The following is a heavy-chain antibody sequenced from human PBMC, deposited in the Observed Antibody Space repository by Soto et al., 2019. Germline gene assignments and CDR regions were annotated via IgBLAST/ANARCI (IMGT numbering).Heavy chain of an antibody. CDR2: ISYDGSNK. CDR3: AKASAADTGQGYFDY. J-gene: IGHJ4*02. Sequence: GGSLRLSCAASGLTFSSYGMHWVRQAPGKGLEWVAVISYDGSNKYYADSVKGRFTISRDNSKNTLYLQMNSLRAEDTAVYYCAKASAADTGQGYFDYWGQGTLVTVSS. D-gene: IGHD6-13*01. V-gene: IGHV3-30*18. CDR1: GLTFSSYG.